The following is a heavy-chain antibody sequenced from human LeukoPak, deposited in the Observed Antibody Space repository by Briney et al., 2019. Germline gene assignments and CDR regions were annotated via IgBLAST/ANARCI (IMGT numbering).Heavy chain of an antibody. J-gene: IGHJ4*02. CDR1: GGSISSGDYY. V-gene: IGHV4-30-4*01. Sequence: SQTLSLTCTVSGGSISSGDYYWSWIRQPPGKDLEWIGYIYYSGSTYYNPSLKSRVTISVDTSKNQFSLKLSSVTAADTAVYYCARDLLNEGNHLDYWGQGTLVTVSS. CDR2: IYYSGST. D-gene: IGHD4-23*01. CDR3: ARDLLNEGNHLDY.